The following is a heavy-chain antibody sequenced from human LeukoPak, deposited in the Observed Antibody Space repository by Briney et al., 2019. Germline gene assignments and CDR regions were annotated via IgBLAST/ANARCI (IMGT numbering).Heavy chain of an antibody. CDR3: ARLGQQLVRPPFLDY. D-gene: IGHD6-13*01. V-gene: IGHV5-51*01. CDR2: IYPGDSDT. Sequence: GESLKISCKGSGYSFTSYWIGWVRQMPGKGLEWMGIIYPGDSDTRYSPSFQGQVTISADKSISTAYLQWSSLKASDTAMYYCARLGQQLVRPPFLDYWGQGTLVTVSS. CDR1: GYSFTSYW. J-gene: IGHJ4*02.